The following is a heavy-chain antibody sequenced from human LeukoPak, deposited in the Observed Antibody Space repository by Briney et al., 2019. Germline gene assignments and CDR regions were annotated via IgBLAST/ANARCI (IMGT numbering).Heavy chain of an antibody. Sequence: GGSLRLSCAASGFTFSSYAMHWVRQAPGKGLEWVAVISYDGSNKYYADSVKGRLTISRDNSKNTLYLQMNSLRAEDTAVYYCAREVAYSSGWYEFDYWGQGTLVTVSS. CDR2: ISYDGSNK. CDR3: AREVAYSSGWYEFDY. J-gene: IGHJ4*02. D-gene: IGHD6-19*01. CDR1: GFTFSSYA. V-gene: IGHV3-30-3*01.